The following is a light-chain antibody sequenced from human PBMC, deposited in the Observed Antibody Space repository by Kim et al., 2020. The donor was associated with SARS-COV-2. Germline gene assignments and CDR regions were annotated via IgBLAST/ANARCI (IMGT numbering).Light chain of an antibody. CDR1: SLRTYF. Sequence: ALGQTIRITCQGDSLRTYFASWYQQKPGQAPALVLYGKNNRPSGIPDRFSASTSGNTASLTITGAQAEDEADYYCNSRDSSAKRYVFGSGTKVTVL. CDR3: NSRDSSAKRYV. CDR2: GKN. V-gene: IGLV3-19*01. J-gene: IGLJ1*01.